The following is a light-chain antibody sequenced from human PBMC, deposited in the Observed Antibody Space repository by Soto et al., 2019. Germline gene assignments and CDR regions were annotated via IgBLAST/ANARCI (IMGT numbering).Light chain of an antibody. V-gene: IGKV1-27*01. J-gene: IGKJ1*01. CDR2: AAS. Sequence: DIQMTQSPSSLSASVGDRVTITCRASQGIGNYLAWYQQKSGKVPKLLIYAASTLQSGVPSRFSGSRSGTDFTLTISSLQPEDVATYYCQQSYNTPRTFGQGTKVEIK. CDR1: QGIGNY. CDR3: QQSYNTPRT.